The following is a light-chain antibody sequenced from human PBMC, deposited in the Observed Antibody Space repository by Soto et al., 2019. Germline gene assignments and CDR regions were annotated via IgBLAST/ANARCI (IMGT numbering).Light chain of an antibody. J-gene: IGLJ1*01. V-gene: IGLV2-14*03. CDR2: AVS. Sequence: QSALTQPASVSGSPGQSITISCTGTSSDVGNYDYVSWYQQYPGKAPKLMIYAVSRRPSGVSNRFSGSKSGNTASLTISGLQAEDEADYYLTSYTPSSTYVFGAGTKLTVL. CDR1: SSDVGNYDY. CDR3: TSYTPSSTYV.